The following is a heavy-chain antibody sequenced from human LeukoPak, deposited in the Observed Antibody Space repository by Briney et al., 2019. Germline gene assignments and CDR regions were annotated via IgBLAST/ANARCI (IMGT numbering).Heavy chain of an antibody. V-gene: IGHV4-59*01. Sequence: SETLSLTCTVSGGSISNYYWSWIRQPPGKGLEWIGYIYYSGSTTYNPSLKSRVTISVDTSKNQFSLKLSSVTAADTAVYYCARDRRDSSGYYKYYFDYWGQGTLVTVSS. CDR1: GGSISNYY. CDR3: ARDRRDSSGYYKYYFDY. D-gene: IGHD3-22*01. J-gene: IGHJ4*02. CDR2: IYYSGST.